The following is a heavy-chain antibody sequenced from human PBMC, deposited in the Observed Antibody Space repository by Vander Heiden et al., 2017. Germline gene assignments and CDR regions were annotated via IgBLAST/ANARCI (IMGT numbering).Heavy chain of an antibody. J-gene: IGHJ3*02. CDR2: TYYRSEWYY. Sequence: QVELQQSGPGLVKASQTPSLTCAISGDSVSSNNAAWNWIRQSPSRGLEWLGRTYYRSEWYYDYAVAVKSRISINPDTSKNQFSLHLNSVTPEDTALYYCARVLGPIAVAGLGAFDIWGQGTVVTVSS. CDR3: ARVLGPIAVAGLGAFDI. CDR1: GDSVSSNNAA. D-gene: IGHD6-19*01. V-gene: IGHV6-1*01.